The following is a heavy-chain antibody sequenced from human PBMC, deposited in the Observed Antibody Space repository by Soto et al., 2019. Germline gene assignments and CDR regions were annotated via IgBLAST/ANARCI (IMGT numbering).Heavy chain of an antibody. Sequence: QVQLQESGPGLVKPSETLSLTCTVSGGSISSYYWSWIRQPPGKGLEWIGYIYYSGGTNYNPSLKSRVTISVDTSKNQFSLKLSSVTAADTAVYYCARETPGYCSGGSCFHYYYYYMDVWGKGTTVTVSS. V-gene: IGHV4-59*01. CDR2: IYYSGGT. CDR3: ARETPGYCSGGSCFHYYYYYMDV. CDR1: GGSISSYY. D-gene: IGHD2-15*01. J-gene: IGHJ6*03.